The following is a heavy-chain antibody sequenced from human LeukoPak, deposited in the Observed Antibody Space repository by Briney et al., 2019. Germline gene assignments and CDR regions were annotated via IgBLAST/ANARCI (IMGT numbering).Heavy chain of an antibody. D-gene: IGHD3-16*01. CDR2: IHSDGSST. CDR3: VRDRYYVPDY. J-gene: IGHJ4*02. CDR1: GFTFSSTW. V-gene: IGHV3-74*01. Sequence: GGSLRLSCVASGFTFSSTWMHWFRQAPGKGPVWVSRIHSDGSSTIYADSVKGRFTISRDNARNTLYLQMNSLRAEDTAVYYCVRDRYYVPDYWGQGTLVTVSS.